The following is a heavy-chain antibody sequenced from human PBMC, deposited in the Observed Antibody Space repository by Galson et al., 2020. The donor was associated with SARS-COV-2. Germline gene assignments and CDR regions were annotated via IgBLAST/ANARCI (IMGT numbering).Heavy chain of an antibody. CDR1: GFTFSNYW. Sequence: GGSLRLSCAASGFTFSNYWMHWVRQAPGKGLVWVSRINSNGSITNYADSVKGRFTISRDNAKNTLYLQMNSLRAKDTAVYYCTATRAYWGQGTLVTVSS. CDR3: TATRAY. V-gene: IGHV3-74*01. J-gene: IGHJ4*02. CDR2: INSNGSIT. D-gene: IGHD1-26*01.